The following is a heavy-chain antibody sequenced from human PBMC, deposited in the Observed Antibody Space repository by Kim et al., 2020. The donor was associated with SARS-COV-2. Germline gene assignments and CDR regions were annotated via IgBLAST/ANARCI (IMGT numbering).Heavy chain of an antibody. Sequence: SETLSLTCAVYGGSLSGYYLSWIRQPPGKGLEWIGEIYHSGTTNYNPSLKSRVTISVDTSKNQFSLKLSSVTAADTAVYYCARSLYHAPSNSWVRFDPWG. V-gene: IGHV4-34*01. D-gene: IGHD6-13*01. CDR3: ARSLYHAPSNSWVRFDP. J-gene: IGHJ5*02. CDR2: IYHSGTT. CDR1: GGSLSGYY.